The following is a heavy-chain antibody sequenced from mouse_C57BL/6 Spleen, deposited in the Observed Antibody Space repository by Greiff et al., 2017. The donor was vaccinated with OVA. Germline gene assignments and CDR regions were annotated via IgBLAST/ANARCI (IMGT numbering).Heavy chain of an antibody. CDR3: ASGEDYDGDYFGY. J-gene: IGHJ2*01. CDR1: GYTFTSYW. Sequence: VQLQQPGAELVKPGASVKLSCKASGYTFTSYWMHWVKQRPGQGLEWIGMIHPNSGSTNYNEKFKSKATLTVDKSSSTAYMQLSSLTSEDSAVYYCASGEDYDGDYFGYWGQGTTLTVSS. D-gene: IGHD2-4*01. V-gene: IGHV1-64*01. CDR2: IHPNSGST.